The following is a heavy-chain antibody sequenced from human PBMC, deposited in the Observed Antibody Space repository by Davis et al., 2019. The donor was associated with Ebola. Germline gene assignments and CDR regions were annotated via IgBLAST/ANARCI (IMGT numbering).Heavy chain of an antibody. Sequence: GESLKISCAASGFTFSNAWMSWVRQAPGKGLEWVGRIKSKTDGGTTDYAAPVKGRFTISRDDSKNTLYLQMNSLKTEDTAVYYCTTDDGPERGPGHYYYGMDVWGQGTTVTVSS. D-gene: IGHD1-14*01. J-gene: IGHJ6*02. CDR2: IKSKTDGGTT. V-gene: IGHV3-15*01. CDR3: TTDDGPERGPGHYYYGMDV. CDR1: GFTFSNAW.